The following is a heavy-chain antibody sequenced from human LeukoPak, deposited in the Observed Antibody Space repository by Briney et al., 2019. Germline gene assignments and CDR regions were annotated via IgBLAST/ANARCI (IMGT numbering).Heavy chain of an antibody. D-gene: IGHD5-12*01. CDR3: AKGRGYSGYLQDY. V-gene: IGHV3-9*01. Sequence: GGSLRLSCAASGFTFDDYAMHWVRQAPGKGLEWVSGISWNSGSIGYADSVKGRFTISRDNAKNSLYLQMNSLRAEDTALYYCAKGRGYSGYLQDYWGQGTLVTVSS. CDR1: GFTFDDYA. CDR2: ISWNSGSI. J-gene: IGHJ4*02.